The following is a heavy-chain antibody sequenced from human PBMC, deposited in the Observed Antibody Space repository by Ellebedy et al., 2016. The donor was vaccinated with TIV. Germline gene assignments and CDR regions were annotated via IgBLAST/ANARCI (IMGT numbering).Heavy chain of an antibody. J-gene: IGHJ4*02. Sequence: GESLKISCAASGFILSDFGMTWVRQAPGKGLEWVSHVNSGEAKSYADSVKGRFTISRDNAKNSLYLQMNSLRVEDTAVYYCTRDPDGDYDFDFWGQGTLVIVSS. D-gene: IGHD4-17*01. V-gene: IGHV3-69-1*01. CDR1: GFILSDFG. CDR2: VNSGEAK. CDR3: TRDPDGDYDFDF.